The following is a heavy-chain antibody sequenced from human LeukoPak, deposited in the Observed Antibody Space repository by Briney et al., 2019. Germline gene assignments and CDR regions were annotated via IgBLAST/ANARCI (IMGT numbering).Heavy chain of an antibody. CDR2: IRYDDGNTK. CDR3: AKSPYYDFWPFDY. CDR1: GFTFSNYG. Sequence: PGRSLRLSCAASGFTFSNYGMHWVRQAPGKGLEWVATIRYDDGNTKNYADSVKGRFTISRDNSQNTLCLQMNDLRAEDTAVYYCAKSPYYDFWPFDYWGQGTLVTVST. J-gene: IGHJ4*02. V-gene: IGHV3-33*06. D-gene: IGHD3-3*01.